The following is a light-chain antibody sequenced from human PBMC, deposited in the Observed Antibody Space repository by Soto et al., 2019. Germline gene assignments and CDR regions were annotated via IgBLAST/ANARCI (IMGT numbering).Light chain of an antibody. CDR2: EVN. V-gene: IGLV2-18*02. J-gene: IGLJ1*01. CDR1: SSDVGNYNR. CDR3: NSYTTSSTYV. Sequence: ALTQPPSVSGSPGQSVTISCTGTSSDVGNYNRVSWYQQPPGTAPKLMIYEVNNRPSGVPDRFSGSKSGNTASLTISGLQAEDEADYYCNSYTTSSTYVFGTGTKLTVL.